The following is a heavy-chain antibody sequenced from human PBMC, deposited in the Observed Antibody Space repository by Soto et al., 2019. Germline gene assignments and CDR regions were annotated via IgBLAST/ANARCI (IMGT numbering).Heavy chain of an antibody. V-gene: IGHV4-34*01. CDR1: GGSFSGYY. D-gene: IGHD3-22*01. J-gene: IGHJ4*02. CDR2: INHSGST. CDR3: ARGRDYYDNSGYWNSNFDY. Sequence: PSETLSLTCVAYGGSFSGYYWSWIRQPPGKGLEWIGEINHSGSTNYNPSLKSRVTISVDTSKNQFSLKLGSVTAADTAVYYCARGRDYYDNSGYWNSNFDYWGQGTLVTVSS.